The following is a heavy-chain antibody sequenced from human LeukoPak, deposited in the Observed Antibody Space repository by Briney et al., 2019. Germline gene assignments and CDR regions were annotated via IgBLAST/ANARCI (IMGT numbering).Heavy chain of an antibody. CDR2: IYSGGYT. V-gene: IGHV3-66*01. CDR1: GFTVTTNY. CDR3: ARVGGPYRPLDY. J-gene: IGHJ4*02. Sequence: PGGSLRLSCAASGFTVTTNYMTWVRQAPGKGLEWVSIIYSGGYTDYADSVKGRFTISRDNSKKTLDLQMNSLRAEDTAVYYCARVGGPYRPLDYSGQGTLVTVSS.